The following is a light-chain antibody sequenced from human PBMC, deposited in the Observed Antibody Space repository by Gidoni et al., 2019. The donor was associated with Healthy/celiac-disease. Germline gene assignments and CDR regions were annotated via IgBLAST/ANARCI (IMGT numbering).Light chain of an antibody. CDR2: GAS. Sequence: EIAMTQSPATLSVSPGERATLSCRASQSVSSNLAWYQQKPGQAPRLLIYGASTRATGIPARFIGSGSGTEFTLTISSLQSEDFAVYYCQQYNNWPPWTFGQGTKVEIK. CDR1: QSVSSN. CDR3: QQYNNWPPWT. J-gene: IGKJ1*01. V-gene: IGKV3-15*01.